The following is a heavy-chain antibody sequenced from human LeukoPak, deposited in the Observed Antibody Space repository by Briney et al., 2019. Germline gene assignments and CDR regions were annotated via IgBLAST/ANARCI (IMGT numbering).Heavy chain of an antibody. Sequence: PSETLSLTXAVSGYSISSGYYWGWIRQPPGKGLEWIGSIYHSGSTYYNPSLKSRVTISVDTSKNQFSLKLSSVTAADTAVYYCASNEYSSSSVDYWGQGTLVTVSS. CDR2: IYHSGST. V-gene: IGHV4-38-2*01. J-gene: IGHJ4*02. D-gene: IGHD6-6*01. CDR3: ASNEYSSSSVDY. CDR1: GYSISSGYY.